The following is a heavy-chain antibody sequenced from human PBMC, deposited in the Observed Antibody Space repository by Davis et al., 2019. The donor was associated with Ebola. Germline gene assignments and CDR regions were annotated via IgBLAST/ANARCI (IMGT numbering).Heavy chain of an antibody. CDR1: EFRFNSYG. CDR2: ISYDGRNK. CDR3: AKDIGSSGFLIDY. D-gene: IGHD6-19*01. Sequence: PGGSLRLSCAASEFRFNSYGMHWVRQAPGKGLEWVAVISYDGRNKYYADSVKGRFTISRDNSKNTLYLQMNSLRAEDTAVYYCAKDIGSSGFLIDYWGQGTLVTVSS. J-gene: IGHJ4*02. V-gene: IGHV3-30*18.